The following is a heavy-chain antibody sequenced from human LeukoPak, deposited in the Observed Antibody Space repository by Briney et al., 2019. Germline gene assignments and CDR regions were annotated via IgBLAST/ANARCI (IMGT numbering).Heavy chain of an antibody. CDR1: GGSISSSSYY. CDR3: ARAEDYEFDP. V-gene: IGHV4-30-4*08. CDR2: IYYSGST. J-gene: IGHJ5*02. D-gene: IGHD3-16*01. Sequence: SETLSLTCTVSGGSISSSSYYWGWIRQPPGKGLEWIGYIYYSGSTYYNPSLKSRVTISVDTFKNQFSLKLSSVTAADTAVYYCARAEDYEFDPWGQGTLVTVSS.